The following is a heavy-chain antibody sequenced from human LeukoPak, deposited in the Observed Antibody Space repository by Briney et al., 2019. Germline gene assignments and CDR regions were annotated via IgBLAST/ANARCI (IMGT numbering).Heavy chain of an antibody. CDR3: ARSSDSSGYYGGGIIDY. D-gene: IGHD6-19*01. J-gene: IGHJ4*02. V-gene: IGHV4-4*07. CDR2: IYTNENT. CDR1: GVSISSYY. Sequence: PSETLSLTCTVSGVSISSYYWSWIRQPAGKGLEWIGRIYTNENTFFNPSLKSRVTMSVDTSKNQFSLQLTSVTAADAAVYYCARSSDSSGYYGGGIIDYWGQGTLVTVSS.